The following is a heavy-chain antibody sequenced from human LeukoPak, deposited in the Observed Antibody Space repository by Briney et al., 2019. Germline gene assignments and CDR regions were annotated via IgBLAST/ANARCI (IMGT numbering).Heavy chain of an antibody. CDR2: VSSSSSTI. J-gene: IGHJ4*02. D-gene: IGHD1-7*01. CDR1: GFTFSNYN. Sequence: PGGSLRLSCAASGFTFSNYNMHWVRQAPGKGLECISYVSSSSSTIYNADSVKGRFTISRDNAKNSLFLQMNILRAEDTAVYYCVRENFADLFDYWGQGTLVTVSS. V-gene: IGHV3-48*01. CDR3: VRENFADLFDY.